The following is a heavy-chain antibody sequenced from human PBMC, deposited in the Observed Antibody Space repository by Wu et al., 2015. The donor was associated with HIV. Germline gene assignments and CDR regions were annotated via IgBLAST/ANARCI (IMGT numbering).Heavy chain of an antibody. CDR3: TKDYGIVGSTLPEYFQH. CDR1: GYTFTSYG. J-gene: IGHJ1*01. D-gene: IGHD1-26*01. Sequence: QVQLVQSGAEVKKPGASVKVSCKASGYTFTSYGISWVRQAPGQGLEWMGWINPKSGGSRSPQKFQGRVSMTRDTSVNTVYLQLIRLQFDDTAIYYCTKDYGIVGSTLPEYFQHWGQGTLVTVSS. V-gene: IGHV1-18*01. CDR2: INPKSGGS.